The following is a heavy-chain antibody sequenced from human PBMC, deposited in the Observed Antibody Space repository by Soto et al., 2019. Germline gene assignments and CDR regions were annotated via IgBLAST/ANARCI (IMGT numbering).Heavy chain of an antibody. Sequence: EVHLVESGGGLVKPGGSLRLSCAVSGFTFSSCTMNWVRQAPGKGLEWVSSISPSTSHIYYADSVKGRFTISRDNAKNSLFLQTNSLRAEDTAVYYCSGCSGGACHQNYGMDVWGQGTTVTVSS. CDR3: SGCSGGACHQNYGMDV. CDR2: ISPSTSHI. CDR1: GFTFSSCT. V-gene: IGHV3-21*01. D-gene: IGHD2-15*01. J-gene: IGHJ6*02.